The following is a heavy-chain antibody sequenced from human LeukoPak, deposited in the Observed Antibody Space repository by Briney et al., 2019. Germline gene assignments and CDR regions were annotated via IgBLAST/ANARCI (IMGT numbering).Heavy chain of an antibody. J-gene: IGHJ4*02. D-gene: IGHD3-22*01. CDR2: ISPNSGGT. CDR1: GYTFTGYY. Sequence: ASVKVSCKASGYTFTGYYMHWVRQAPGQGLEWMGWISPNSGGTNYAQKFQGRVTMTRDTSISTAYMELSRLRSDDTAVYYCARDDPSYYYDSSGYYPLILGYWGQGTLVTVSS. CDR3: ARDDPSYYYDSSGYYPLILGY. V-gene: IGHV1-2*02.